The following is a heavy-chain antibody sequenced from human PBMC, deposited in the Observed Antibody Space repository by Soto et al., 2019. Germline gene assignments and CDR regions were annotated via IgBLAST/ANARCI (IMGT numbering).Heavy chain of an antibody. V-gene: IGHV1-18*01. CDR1: GYTFTTYG. J-gene: IGHJ4*02. D-gene: IGHD6-13*01. CDR2: ISTYNGNT. Sequence: GASVTVSCKASGYTFTTYGISWVRQAPGQGLEWVGWISTYNGNTNYAKKLQGRVTMTTDTSTSTVYMEMRSLRSDDTAVYYCARTDSRPQDFDYWGQGTLVTVSS. CDR3: ARTDSRPQDFDY.